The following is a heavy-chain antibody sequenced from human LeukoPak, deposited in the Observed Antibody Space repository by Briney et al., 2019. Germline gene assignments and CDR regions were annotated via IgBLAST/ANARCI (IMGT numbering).Heavy chain of an antibody. V-gene: IGHV3-21*01. CDR1: GFIFSSYS. Sequence: GGSLRLYCAASGFIFSSYSMNWVRQAPGKGLEWVSSISSSSSYIYYADSVKGRFTISRDNAKNSLYLQMNSPRAEDTAVYYCARDVWTEKYYDYVWGTKAFDYWGQGTLVTVSS. D-gene: IGHD3-16*01. CDR2: ISSSSSYI. J-gene: IGHJ4*02. CDR3: ARDVWTEKYYDYVWGTKAFDY.